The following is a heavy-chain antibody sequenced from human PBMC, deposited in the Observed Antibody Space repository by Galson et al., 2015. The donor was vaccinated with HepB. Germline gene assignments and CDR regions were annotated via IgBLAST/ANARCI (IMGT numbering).Heavy chain of an antibody. CDR2: INPNTGGT. CDR3: ARASSAGWYAWFDP. CDR1: GYTFTDYY. D-gene: IGHD6-19*01. V-gene: IGHV1-2*06. Sequence: SVKVSCKASGYTFTDYYMHWVRQAPGQGLEWMGRINPNTGGTNYAQKFQGRVTMTRDTSISTAYVDLSRLRSDDTAVYYCARASSAGWYAWFDPWGQGTLVTVSS. J-gene: IGHJ5*02.